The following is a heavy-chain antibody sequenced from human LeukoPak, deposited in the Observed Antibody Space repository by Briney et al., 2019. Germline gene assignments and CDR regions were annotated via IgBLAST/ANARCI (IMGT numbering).Heavy chain of an antibody. CDR1: GYTFTSYG. Sequence: ASVKVSCKASGYTFTSYGISWVRQAPGQGLEWMGWISAYNGNTNYAQKLQGRVTMTTDTSTSTAYMELRSLRSGDTAVYYCARDERAGKIVATPHDYWGQGTLVTVSS. D-gene: IGHD3-22*01. CDR3: ARDERAGKIVATPHDY. V-gene: IGHV1-18*01. J-gene: IGHJ4*02. CDR2: ISAYNGNT.